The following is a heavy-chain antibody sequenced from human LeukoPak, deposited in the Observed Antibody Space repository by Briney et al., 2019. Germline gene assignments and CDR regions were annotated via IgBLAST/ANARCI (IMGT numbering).Heavy chain of an antibody. CDR2: IYYSGST. CDR3: ARSIAAAGAAAY. Sequence: NPSETLSLTCTVSGGSISSYYWSWIRQSPGKGLEWIGYIYYSGSTNYNPSLKSRVTISVDTSKNQFSLKLSSVTAADTAVYYCARSIAAAGAAAYWGQGTLVTVSS. CDR1: GGSISSYY. V-gene: IGHV4-59*08. J-gene: IGHJ4*02. D-gene: IGHD6-13*01.